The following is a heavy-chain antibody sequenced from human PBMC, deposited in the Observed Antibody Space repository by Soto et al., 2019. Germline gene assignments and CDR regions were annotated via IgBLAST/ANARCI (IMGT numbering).Heavy chain of an antibody. CDR3: ARVLVKAVAGTVLGY. J-gene: IGHJ4*02. Sequence: SVKVSCKASGGTFSSYAISWVRQAPGQGLEWMGGIIPIFGTANYAQKFQGRVTITADESTSTAYMELSSLRSEDTAVYYCARVLVKAVAGTVLGYWGQGTLVTVSS. CDR2: IIPIFGTA. V-gene: IGHV1-69*13. CDR1: GGTFSSYA. D-gene: IGHD6-19*01.